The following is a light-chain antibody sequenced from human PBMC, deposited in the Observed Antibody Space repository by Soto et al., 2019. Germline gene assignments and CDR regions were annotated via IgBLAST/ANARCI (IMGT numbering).Light chain of an antibody. CDR2: NNN. CDR3: STWDASLSAVV. CDR1: SSNIGSNT. Sequence: QAVVTQPPSASGTPGQRVTISCTGRSSNIGSNTVNWYQGLPGTAPKLLMSNNNQRPSGVPDRFSGSKSGTSASLAISGLQSEDEADYYCSTWDASLSAVVFGGVTKVTVL. V-gene: IGLV1-44*01. J-gene: IGLJ2*01.